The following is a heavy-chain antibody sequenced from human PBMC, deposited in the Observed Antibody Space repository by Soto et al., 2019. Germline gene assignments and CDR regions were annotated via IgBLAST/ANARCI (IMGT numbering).Heavy chain of an antibody. CDR1: GFSLTTSGVA. CDR2: IFWDHDK. J-gene: IGHJ5*02. CDR3: IRNSDFWSAYPNWFDP. V-gene: IGHV2-5*04. D-gene: IGHD3-3*01. Sequence: QITLKESGPTLIKPTQTLTLTCTFSGFSLTTSGVAVGWVRQPPGKALEWLALIFWDHDKRYNPSLRGRLTITKDTSKNQVVLTVTNMHPVDTGTYYCIRNSDFWSAYPNWFDPWGQGTLVTASS.